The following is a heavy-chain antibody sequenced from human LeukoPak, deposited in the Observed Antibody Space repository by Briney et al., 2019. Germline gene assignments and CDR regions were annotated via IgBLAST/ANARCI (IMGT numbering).Heavy chain of an antibody. V-gene: IGHV3-30-3*01. D-gene: IGHD3-22*01. Sequence: GGSLRLSCAASGFTFSSYAMHWVRQAPGKGLEWVAVISYDGSNKYYADSVRGRFTISRDNSKNTLYLQMNSLRAEDTAVYYCARGGEWYYYDSSGYLADYWGQGTLATVSS. J-gene: IGHJ4*02. CDR1: GFTFSSYA. CDR2: ISYDGSNK. CDR3: ARGGEWYYYDSSGYLADY.